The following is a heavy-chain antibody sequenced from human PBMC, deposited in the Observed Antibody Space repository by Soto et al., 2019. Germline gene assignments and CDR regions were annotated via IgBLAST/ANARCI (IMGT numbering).Heavy chain of an antibody. D-gene: IGHD5-12*01. CDR3: ARFKLGDDY. CDR2: PIPILGLA. CDR1: GGTFSNST. J-gene: IGHJ4*02. V-gene: IGHV1-69*02. Sequence: QVQLVQSGAEVRKPGSSVKVSCQASGGTFSNSTVTWVRQDPGQGLEWMGRPIPILGLANYAQNFRGRLTITTDKSTTTAYMELRSLRSEDTAIYYCARFKLGDDYWGLGTLVTVSS.